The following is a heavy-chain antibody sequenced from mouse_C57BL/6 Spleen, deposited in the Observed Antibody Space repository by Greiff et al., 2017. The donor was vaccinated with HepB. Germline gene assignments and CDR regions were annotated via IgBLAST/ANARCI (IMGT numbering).Heavy chain of an antibody. CDR3: ARPNYYGSSYYFDY. Sequence: VQLQQSGGDLVKPGGSLKLSCAASGFTFSSYGMSWVRQTPDKRLEWVATISSGGSYTYYPDSVKGRFTISRDNAKNTLYLQMSSLKSEDTAMYYCARPNYYGSSYYFDYWGQGTTLTVSS. J-gene: IGHJ2*01. D-gene: IGHD1-1*01. CDR1: GFTFSSYG. V-gene: IGHV5-6*01. CDR2: ISSGGSYT.